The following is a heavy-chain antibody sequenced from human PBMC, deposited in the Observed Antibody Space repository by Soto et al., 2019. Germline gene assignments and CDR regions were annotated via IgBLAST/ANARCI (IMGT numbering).Heavy chain of an antibody. D-gene: IGHD5-18*01. CDR1: GFTFSSYA. Sequence: EVQLLESGGGLVQPGGSLRLSCAASGFTFSSYAMSWVRQAPGKGLEWVSAITGSGGSTYYADSVKGRFTISRDNSKNTVYLQMNSRRAEDTAVYYCAKDPGYSYGFFAPLYFHTWGQGTLVTVSS. CDR3: AKDPGYSYGFFAPLYFHT. CDR2: ITGSGGST. V-gene: IGHV3-23*01. J-gene: IGHJ4*02.